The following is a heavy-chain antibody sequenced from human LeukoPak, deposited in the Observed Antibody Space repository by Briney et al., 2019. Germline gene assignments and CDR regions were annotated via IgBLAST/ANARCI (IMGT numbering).Heavy chain of an antibody. D-gene: IGHD3-3*01. CDR1: GGSISSTTYY. V-gene: IGHV4-39*01. CDR2: VYYRGNT. CDR3: ARLWSGLRPPDY. J-gene: IGHJ4*02. Sequence: SETLSLTCTVSGGSISSTTYYWGWIRQPPGKGLEWIGSVYYRGNTYYNPSLKGRVTISVVTSKCQFSLRLNSVTAADTSVYYCARLWSGLRPPDYWGQGTLVTVSS.